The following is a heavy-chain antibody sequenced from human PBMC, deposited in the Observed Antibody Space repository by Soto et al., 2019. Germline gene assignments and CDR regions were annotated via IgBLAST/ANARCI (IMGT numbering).Heavy chain of an antibody. CDR3: ARGIVVATGGWFDP. V-gene: IGHV4-4*07. D-gene: IGHD5-12*01. CDR1: GGSISSYY. J-gene: IGHJ5*02. Sequence: QVQLQESGPGLVKPSETLSLTCTVSGGSISSYYWSWIRQPAGKGLEWIGRIYTSGSTNYNPSLKGRVTMSVDTSKNQFSLKLSSVTAADTAVYYCARGIVVATGGWFDPWGQGTLVTVSS. CDR2: IYTSGST.